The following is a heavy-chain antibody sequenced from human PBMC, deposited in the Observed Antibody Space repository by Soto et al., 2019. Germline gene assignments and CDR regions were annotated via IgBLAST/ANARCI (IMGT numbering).Heavy chain of an antibody. CDR1: GGSISSGGYY. V-gene: IGHV4-31*03. CDR3: ARDRAGALYFDY. CDR2: IYYSGST. J-gene: IGHJ4*02. Sequence: QVQLQESGPGLVKPSQTLSLTCTVSGGSISSGGYYWRWIRQHPGKGLEWIGYIYYSGSTYYNPSLKSRVTISVDTSKNQFSLKLSSVTAADTAVYYCARDRAGALYFDYWGQGTLVTVSS. D-gene: IGHD6-13*01.